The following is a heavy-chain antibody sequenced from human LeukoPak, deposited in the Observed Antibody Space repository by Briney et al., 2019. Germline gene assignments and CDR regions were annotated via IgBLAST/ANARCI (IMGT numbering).Heavy chain of an antibody. CDR2: IIPIFGTA. V-gene: IGHV1-69*05. J-gene: IGHJ4*02. Sequence: GSSVKVSCKASGGTFSSYAISWVRQAPGQGLEWMGGIIPIFGTANYAQKFQGRVTITTDESTSTAYMELSSLRSEDTAVYYCAREKDTIFGVVIFDYWGQGTLVTVSS. CDR3: AREKDTIFGVVIFDY. CDR1: GGTFSSYA. D-gene: IGHD3-3*01.